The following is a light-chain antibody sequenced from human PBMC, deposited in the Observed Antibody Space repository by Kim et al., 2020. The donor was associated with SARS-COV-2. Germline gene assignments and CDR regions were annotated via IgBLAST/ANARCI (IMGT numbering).Light chain of an antibody. CDR2: RNN. J-gene: IGLJ3*02. CDR3: SAWDSSLNTWM. CDR1: NNNVGDQG. V-gene: IGLV10-54*01. Sequence: QTATLTCTGNNNNVGDQGTAWLQQHQGHPPKLLSFRNNDRPSGISERFSASTSGNTASLTITGLQPEDEADYYCSAWDSSLNTWMFGGGTQLTVL.